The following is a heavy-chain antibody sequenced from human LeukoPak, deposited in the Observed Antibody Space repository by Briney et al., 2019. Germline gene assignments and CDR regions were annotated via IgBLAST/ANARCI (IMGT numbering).Heavy chain of an antibody. D-gene: IGHD3-3*01. CDR2: INSDGYST. CDR3: ASHRVTIFGVVIPFDP. J-gene: IGHJ5*02. Sequence: GGSLRLSCAASGFPFSSYWMHWVRQAPGKGLVWVSRINSDGYSTRYADSVKGRFTISRDNAKNTLYLQTNSLRAEDTAGYYCASHRVTIFGVVIPFDPWGQGTLVTVSS. CDR1: GFPFSSYW. V-gene: IGHV3-74*01.